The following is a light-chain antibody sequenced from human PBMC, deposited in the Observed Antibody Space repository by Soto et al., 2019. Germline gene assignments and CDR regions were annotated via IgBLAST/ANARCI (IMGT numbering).Light chain of an antibody. CDR1: QSVSSSY. V-gene: IGKV3-20*01. CDR3: QQYGTSPRT. CDR2: GAS. Sequence: EIVLTQSPGTLSLSPGERATLSCRASQSVSSSYLAWYQQKPGQAPRVLIYGASSRATGIPDRFNGSGSGTDFTLTISRLEPEDFAVYFCQQYGTSPRTLGQGTKVDIK. J-gene: IGKJ1*01.